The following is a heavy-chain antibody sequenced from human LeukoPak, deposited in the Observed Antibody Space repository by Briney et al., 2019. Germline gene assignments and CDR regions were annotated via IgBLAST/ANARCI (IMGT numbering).Heavy chain of an antibody. CDR2: INQDGSEK. V-gene: IGHV3-7*03. CDR1: GITFSRFW. Sequence: SGGSLRLSCAASGITFSRFWMSWVRQAPGKGLQWVANINQDGSEKHYVDSVKGRFTISRDNAENSLYLQMNSLRAEDTAVYYCARGPEVGLNWFDPWGQGTLVTVSS. CDR3: ARGPEVGLNWFDP. J-gene: IGHJ5*02. D-gene: IGHD1-26*01.